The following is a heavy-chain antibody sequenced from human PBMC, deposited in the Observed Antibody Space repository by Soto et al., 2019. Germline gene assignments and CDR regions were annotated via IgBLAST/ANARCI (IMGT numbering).Heavy chain of an antibody. V-gene: IGHV4-59*01. CDR3: ARGYSSASWFDP. Sequence: SETLSLTCTVSGGSISSYYWSWIRQPPGKGLEWIGYIYYSGSTNYNPSLKSRVTISVDTSKNQFSLKLSSVTAADTAVYYCARGYSSASWFDPWGQGTLVTVSS. J-gene: IGHJ5*02. D-gene: IGHD6-19*01. CDR2: IYYSGST. CDR1: GGSISSYY.